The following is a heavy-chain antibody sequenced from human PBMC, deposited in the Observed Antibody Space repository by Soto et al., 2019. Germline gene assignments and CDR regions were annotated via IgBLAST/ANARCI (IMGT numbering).Heavy chain of an antibody. Sequence: QVQLVESGGGVVKPGGSLRLSCAASGFTFSDYYMSWIRQAPGKGLEWVSYINSSSTYTNYADAMKGRFTISRDNAKNSLYLQMNSLRAEDTAVYYCARIIAAAGGRRYFDLWGRGTLVTVSS. CDR2: INSSSTYT. J-gene: IGHJ2*01. CDR3: ARIIAAAGGRRYFDL. D-gene: IGHD6-13*01. V-gene: IGHV3-11*05. CDR1: GFTFSDYY.